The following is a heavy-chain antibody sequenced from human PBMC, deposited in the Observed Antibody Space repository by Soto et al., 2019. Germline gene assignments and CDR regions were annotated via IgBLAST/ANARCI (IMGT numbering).Heavy chain of an antibody. V-gene: IGHV3-23*01. CDR3: ARGADIRRYFDY. D-gene: IGHD3-9*01. CDR2: ISGSGGDT. J-gene: IGHJ4*02. Sequence: GGSLRLSCSASGFTFTSYAMSWVRQAPGKGLEWVSGISGSGGDTKSADSVKGRFTISRDNSKNTLYLQMNSLRAEDTAVYYCARGADIRRYFDYWGQGTLVTVSS. CDR1: GFTFTSYA.